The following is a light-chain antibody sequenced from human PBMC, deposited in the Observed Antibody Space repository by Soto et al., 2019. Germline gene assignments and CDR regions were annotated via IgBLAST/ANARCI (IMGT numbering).Light chain of an antibody. CDR1: QSISSW. J-gene: IGKJ1*01. CDR3: QQHNNYWT. V-gene: IGKV1-5*01. CDR2: DAS. Sequence: DIQMTQSHSTLSASVGSRFTITCRASQSISSWLAWYQQKPGKAPKVLIYDASSLESGVPSRFSGGGSATEFTLTISSLKPDDFATYYCQQHNNYWTFGQGTKVDIK.